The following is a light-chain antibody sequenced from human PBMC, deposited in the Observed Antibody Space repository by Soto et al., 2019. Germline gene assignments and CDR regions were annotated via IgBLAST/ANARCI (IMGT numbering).Light chain of an antibody. CDR2: DVS. CDR3: RSYTSSSTQVV. Sequence: QSALTQPASVSGSPGQSITISCTGTSSDVGGYNYVSWYQQHPGKAPKLMIYDVSNRPSGVSNRFSGSKSGNTASLTISGPQAGEGADYYGRSYTSSSTQVVFGGGTKLTVL. CDR1: SSDVGGYNY. V-gene: IGLV2-14*01. J-gene: IGLJ2*01.